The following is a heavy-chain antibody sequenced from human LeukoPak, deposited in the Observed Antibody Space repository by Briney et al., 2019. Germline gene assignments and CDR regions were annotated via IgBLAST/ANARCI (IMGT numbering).Heavy chain of an antibody. D-gene: IGHD3-22*01. J-gene: IGHJ4*02. CDR1: GFTFSSYW. V-gene: IGHV3-7*01. CDR2: VKQDGSEK. CDR3: ARRWGYYDSSGTFDY. Sequence: PGGSLRLSCAASGFTFSSYWMHWVRQAPGKGLEWVANVKQDGSEKYYVDSVKGRFTISRDSAKNSLYLQMNSLRAEDTALYYCARRWGYYDSSGTFDYWGQGTLVTVSS.